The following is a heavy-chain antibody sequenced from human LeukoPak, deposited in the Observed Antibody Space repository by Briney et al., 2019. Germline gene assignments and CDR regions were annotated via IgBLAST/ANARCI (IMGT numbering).Heavy chain of an antibody. CDR1: RVTFSHYW. CDR2: INSVGRST. V-gene: IGHV3-74*01. J-gene: IGHJ3*02. CDR3: ASHGDYDAFDI. Sequence: GGSLRLSCAASRVTFSHYWIHWVRGAPGKGLVWVSRINSVGRSTSYADFVRGRFTIYRDNARNTLYLQMNSLRAKDTAVYYCASHGDYDAFDIWGQGTMVTVSS. D-gene: IGHD4-17*01.